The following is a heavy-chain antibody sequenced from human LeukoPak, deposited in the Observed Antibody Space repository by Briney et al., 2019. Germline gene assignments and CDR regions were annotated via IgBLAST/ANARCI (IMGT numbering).Heavy chain of an antibody. D-gene: IGHD6-19*01. V-gene: IGHV4-4*02. Sequence: SETLSLTCAVSGGSISSSNWWSWVRPPPGKGLGWIGEIYHSGSTNYSPSLKSRVTILVDKSKNQFSLKLSSVTAEDTAVYYGASRGIAVTGTVVDYWGQGTLVTVSS. CDR1: GGSISSSNW. CDR3: ASRGIAVTGTVVDY. CDR2: IYHSGST. J-gene: IGHJ4*02.